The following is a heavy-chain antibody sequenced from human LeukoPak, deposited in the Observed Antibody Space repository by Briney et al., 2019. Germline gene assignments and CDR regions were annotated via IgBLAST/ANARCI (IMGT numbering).Heavy chain of an antibody. CDR3: ARASRYFGWLN. CDR2: IYSGGNT. CDR1: GFTVSSNY. Sequence: GGSLRLSCAASGFTVSSNYMTWVRQAPGKGLEWVSIIYSGGNTYYADSVKGRFTISRDNSKNTLYLQMNSLRAEDTAVYYCARASRYFGWLNWGQGTLVTVSS. J-gene: IGHJ4*02. D-gene: IGHD3-9*01. V-gene: IGHV3-53*01.